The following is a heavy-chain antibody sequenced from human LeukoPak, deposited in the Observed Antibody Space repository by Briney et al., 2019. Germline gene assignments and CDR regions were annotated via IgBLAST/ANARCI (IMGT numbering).Heavy chain of an antibody. D-gene: IGHD7-27*01. CDR3: ASRQLGVYDAFDI. J-gene: IGHJ3*02. CDR1: GGSFSGYY. V-gene: IGHV4-34*01. CDR2: INHSGST. Sequence: PSETLSLTCAVYGGSFSGYYWSWIRQPPGKGLEWIGEINHSGSTNYNPSLKSRVTISVDTSKNQFSLKLSSVTAADTAVYYCASRQLGVYDAFDIWGQGTMVTVSS.